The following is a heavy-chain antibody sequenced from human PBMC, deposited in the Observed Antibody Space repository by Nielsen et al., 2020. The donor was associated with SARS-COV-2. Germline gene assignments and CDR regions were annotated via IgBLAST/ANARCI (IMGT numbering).Heavy chain of an antibody. CDR1: GFTFDNYA. Sequence: GESLKISCAASGFTFDNYAMTWVRQAPGKGLEWVSVIKRSGGSTYYADSVKGRFTISRDNSKNTLYLQMNSLRAEDTAVYYCARGNGWGSYFDYWGQGTLVTVPS. CDR2: IKRSGGST. V-gene: IGHV3-23*01. J-gene: IGHJ4*02. D-gene: IGHD7-27*01. CDR3: ARGNGWGSYFDY.